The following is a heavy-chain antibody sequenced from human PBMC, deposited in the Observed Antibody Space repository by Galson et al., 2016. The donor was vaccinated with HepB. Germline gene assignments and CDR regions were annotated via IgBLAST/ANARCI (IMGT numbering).Heavy chain of an antibody. CDR1: GFTISRYW. Sequence: SLRLSCAASGFTISRYWMHWVRQTPGKGLVWVSRIAFDGTTTTYADSVKGRFIISRDNAKNALDPQMNSLRAEDTAVYYCVRGGGNYAPYDYWGQGTLVTASS. CDR2: IAFDGTTT. CDR3: VRGGGNYAPYDY. D-gene: IGHD4-11*01. J-gene: IGHJ4*02. V-gene: IGHV3-74*01.